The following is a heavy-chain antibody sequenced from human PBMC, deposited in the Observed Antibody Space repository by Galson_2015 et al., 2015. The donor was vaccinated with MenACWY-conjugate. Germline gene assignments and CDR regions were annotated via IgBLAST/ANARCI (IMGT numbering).Heavy chain of an antibody. CDR3: ARHPPGGRGLDV. V-gene: IGHV5-51*01. CDR2: ISPGDSNT. J-gene: IGHJ6*02. Sequence: QSGAEVKKSGESLTISCQGSGYIFTTYWIAWVRQMPGRGLEWVGHISPGDSNTRYSPSFQGQVTISADKSISTAYLQWSSLKASDTAMYYCARHPPGGRGLDVWGQGTTVTVSS. CDR1: GYIFTTYW. D-gene: IGHD1-26*01.